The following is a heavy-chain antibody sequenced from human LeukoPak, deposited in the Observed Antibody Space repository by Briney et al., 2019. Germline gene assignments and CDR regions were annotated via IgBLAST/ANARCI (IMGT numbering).Heavy chain of an antibody. CDR2: INSDGRST. D-gene: IGHD7-27*01. J-gene: IGHJ4*02. CDR3: ARPTSGVLLEY. Sequence: GGSLRLSCAASGFTFSSHWMHWVRQAPGKGLVWVSRINSDGRSTSYADSVKGRFTISRDNAKNTLYLQMNSLRAEDTAVYYCARPTSGVLLEYWGQGTLVTVSS. CDR1: GFTFSSHW. V-gene: IGHV3-74*01.